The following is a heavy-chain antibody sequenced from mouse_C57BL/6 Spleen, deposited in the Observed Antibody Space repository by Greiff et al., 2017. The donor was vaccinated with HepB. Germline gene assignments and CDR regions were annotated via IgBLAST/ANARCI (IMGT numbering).Heavy chain of an antibody. J-gene: IGHJ4*01. V-gene: IGHV5-4*01. CDR2: ISDGGSYT. CDR3: ARAGRGSNYESAMDY. D-gene: IGHD2-5*01. Sequence: EGQLVESGGGLVKPGGSLKLSCAASGFTFSSYAMSWVRQTPQKRLEWVANISDGGSYTYYPDNVKGRVTISRDNAKNNLYLQMSQLKSEDTAMYYWARAGRGSNYESAMDYWGQGTSVTVPS. CDR1: GFTFSSYA.